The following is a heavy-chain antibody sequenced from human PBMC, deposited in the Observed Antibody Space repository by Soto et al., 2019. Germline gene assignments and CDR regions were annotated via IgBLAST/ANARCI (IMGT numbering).Heavy chain of an antibody. V-gene: IGHV3-74*01. CDR3: ARDRSYSLDV. CDR1: GSTFSNDW. CDR2: INSDGSST. J-gene: IGHJ6*02. Sequence: EVQLVESGGGLLQPGGSLRLSCAVSGSTFSNDWMHWVRQAPGKGLVWFSHINSDGSSTNYADFVKGRFTIARDNAKNTVYLQMNSLRAEDTAVYYCARDRSYSLDVWGQGTTVTVSS.